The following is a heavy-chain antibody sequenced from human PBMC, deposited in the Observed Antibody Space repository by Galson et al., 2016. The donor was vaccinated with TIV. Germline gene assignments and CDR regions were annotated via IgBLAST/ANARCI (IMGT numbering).Heavy chain of an antibody. CDR2: IIPVLGMT. V-gene: IGHV1-69*04. Sequence: GLEWMGRIIPVLGMTNYAQKFQGRVTITADRFTGTAYLELSSLKPGDTAVYYCARADSVDISSTEYWGQGTLSPSP. D-gene: IGHD3-9*01. CDR3: ARADSVDISSTEY. J-gene: IGHJ4*02.